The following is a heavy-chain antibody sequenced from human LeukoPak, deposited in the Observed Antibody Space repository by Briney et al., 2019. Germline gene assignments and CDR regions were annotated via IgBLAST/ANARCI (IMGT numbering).Heavy chain of an antibody. V-gene: IGHV3-7*01. J-gene: IGHJ6*02. D-gene: IGHD3-3*01. CDR1: GFTFSSYW. Sequence: GGSLRLSCAASGFTFSSYWMSWVRQAPGKGLEWVANIKQDGSEKYYVDSVKGRFTISRDNAKNSRYLQMNSLRAEDTAVYYCARYDFWSGYSGRYYYYYGMDVWGQGTTVTVSS. CDR3: ARYDFWSGYSGRYYYYYGMDV. CDR2: IKQDGSEK.